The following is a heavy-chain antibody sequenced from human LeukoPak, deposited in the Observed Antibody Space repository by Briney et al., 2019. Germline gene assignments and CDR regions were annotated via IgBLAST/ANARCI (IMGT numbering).Heavy chain of an antibody. CDR2: IYHSGST. V-gene: IGHV4-61*01. Sequence: PSETLSLTCTVSGGSISSGNYYWSWIHQPPEKGLEWIGCIYHSGSTNYNPSLKSRVTISVDTSKNQFSLKLSSVTAADTAVYYCARTRSRTRGWYLAGNDAFDIWGQGTMVTVSS. J-gene: IGHJ3*02. CDR1: GGSISSGNYY. D-gene: IGHD6-19*01. CDR3: ARTRSRTRGWYLAGNDAFDI.